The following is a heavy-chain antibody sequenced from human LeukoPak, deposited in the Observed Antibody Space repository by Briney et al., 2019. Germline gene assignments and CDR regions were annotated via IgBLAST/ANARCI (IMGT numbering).Heavy chain of an antibody. J-gene: IGHJ4*02. V-gene: IGHV4-39*01. CDR3: ARQEFSNFYFDY. Sequence: SETLSLTCTVSGDSISNIYYYWSWIRQPPGKGLEWIGNIYYSGSTYYSPSLKSRVTISVDTSKNQFSLKLSSVTAADTAVYYCARQEFSNFYFDYWGQGTPVTVSS. D-gene: IGHD4-11*01. CDR2: IYYSGST. CDR1: GDSISNIYYY.